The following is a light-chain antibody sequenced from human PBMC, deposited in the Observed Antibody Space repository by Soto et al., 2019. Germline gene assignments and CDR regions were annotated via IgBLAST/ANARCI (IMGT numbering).Light chain of an antibody. CDR1: SSDVGGYNY. J-gene: IGLJ2*01. CDR2: DVS. V-gene: IGLV2-11*01. Sequence: QSALTQPRSVSGSPGQSVTISCTGTSSDVGGYNYVSWYQQHPGKAPKLMIYDVSKRPSGVPDRFSGSKSGNTASLTISGLQAEDEADYYCCSDAGSYTVVFGGWTQLTVL. CDR3: CSDAGSYTVV.